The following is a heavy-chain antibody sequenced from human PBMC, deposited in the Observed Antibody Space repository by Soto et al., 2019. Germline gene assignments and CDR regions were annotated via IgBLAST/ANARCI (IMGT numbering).Heavy chain of an antibody. CDR1: GFTFSSYG. CDR3: AKDLSGYSVY. Sequence: GGSLRLSCAASGFTFSSYGMHWVRQAPGKGLEWVAVISYDGSNKYYADSVKGRSTISRDNSKNTLYLQMNSLRAEDTAVYYCAKDLSGYSVYWGQGTLVTVSS. V-gene: IGHV3-30*18. J-gene: IGHJ4*02. D-gene: IGHD3-9*01. CDR2: ISYDGSNK.